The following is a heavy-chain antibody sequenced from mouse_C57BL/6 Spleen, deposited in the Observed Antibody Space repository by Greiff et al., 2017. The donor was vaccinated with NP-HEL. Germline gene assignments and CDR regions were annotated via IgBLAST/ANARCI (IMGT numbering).Heavy chain of an antibody. J-gene: IGHJ2*01. Sequence: EVQLQQSGPELVKPGASVKISCKASGYTFTDYYMNWVKQSHGKSLEWIGDINPNNGGTSYNQKFKGKATLPVDKSSSTAYMELRSLTSEDSAVYYCAPFYYYGRSYGVYWGQGTTLTVSS. V-gene: IGHV1-26*01. CDR1: GYTFTDYY. CDR2: INPNNGGT. D-gene: IGHD1-1*01. CDR3: APFYYYGRSYGVY.